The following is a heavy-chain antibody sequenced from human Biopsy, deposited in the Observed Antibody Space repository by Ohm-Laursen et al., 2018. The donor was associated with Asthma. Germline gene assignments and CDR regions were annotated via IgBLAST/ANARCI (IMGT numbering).Heavy chain of an antibody. J-gene: IGHJ2*01. D-gene: IGHD2-15*01. CDR2: IYYSGRT. CDR1: GDAMSTSGSY. V-gene: IGHV4-39*07. CDR3: ARVPTTLRYFDL. Sequence: GTLSLTCIVSGDAMSTSGSYWGWIRQSPGKGLEWIGSIYYSGRTYYNPSLESRLTISMDTSKNQFSLKLSSVTAADTAAYYCARVPTTLRYFDLWGRGTLVTVSS.